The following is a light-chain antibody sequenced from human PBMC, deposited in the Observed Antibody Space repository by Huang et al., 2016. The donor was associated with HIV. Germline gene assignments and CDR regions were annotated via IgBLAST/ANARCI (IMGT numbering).Light chain of an antibody. CDR2: GAA. V-gene: IGKV3-11*01. Sequence: EVVLTQSPIPLSLSPGERATLSCRASQSISGHLAWYQQIPGQTPRLLIYGAANRATDIPTRCSGSGAGTDFTLTISSLEPEDFAVYYCQQRSKWPLTFGGGTKVEI. CDR1: QSISGH. CDR3: QQRSKWPLT. J-gene: IGKJ4*01.